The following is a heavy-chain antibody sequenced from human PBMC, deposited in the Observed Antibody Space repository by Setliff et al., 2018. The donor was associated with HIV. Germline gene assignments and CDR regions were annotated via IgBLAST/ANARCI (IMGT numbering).Heavy chain of an antibody. CDR2: IYLSEST. J-gene: IGHJ3*02. Sequence: SETLSLTCAVSGYSISSGYYWGWVRQPPGKGLEWIGSIYLSESTYYNPSLKSRVTISVDTSKNQFSLKLSSVTAADTAIYYCARLSPLRAFDIWGQGTMVTVS. CDR1: GYSISSGYY. V-gene: IGHV4-38-2*01. CDR3: ARLSPLRAFDI.